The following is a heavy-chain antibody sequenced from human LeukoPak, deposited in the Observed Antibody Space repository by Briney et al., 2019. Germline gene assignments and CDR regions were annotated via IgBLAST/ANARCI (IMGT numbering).Heavy chain of an antibody. CDR3: EAGGAFDL. CDR1: VFNFTSSA. Sequence: SVKVTCKASVFNFTSSAMQWVRQARGQRLEWIGWIVVGSGNTNYAQKFQERVTITRDMSTSTAYMELSSLRSEDTAVYCCEAGGAFDLWGQGTMVTVSS. CDR2: IVVGSGNT. V-gene: IGHV1-58*02. J-gene: IGHJ3*01.